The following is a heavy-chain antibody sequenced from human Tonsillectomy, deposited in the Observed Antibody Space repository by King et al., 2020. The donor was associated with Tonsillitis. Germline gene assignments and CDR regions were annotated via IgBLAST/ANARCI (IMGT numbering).Heavy chain of an antibody. D-gene: IGHD3-16*01. Sequence: VQLVESGGGLVKPGGSLRLSCAASGFTFSNAWVSWVRQAPGKGLEWVGRIKSKTDGGTTDYAAPVKGRFTISRDDSKNTLYLQMNSLKTEDTAVYYCTTRFSPPWGRGMLFDIWGQGTMVTVSS. CDR1: GFTFSNAW. J-gene: IGHJ3*02. CDR3: TTRFSPPWGRGMLFDI. CDR2: IKSKTDGGTT. V-gene: IGHV3-15*01.